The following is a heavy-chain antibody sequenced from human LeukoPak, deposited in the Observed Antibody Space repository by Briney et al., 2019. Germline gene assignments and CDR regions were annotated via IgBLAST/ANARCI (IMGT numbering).Heavy chain of an antibody. CDR3: ARDSSGYYSDAFDI. CDR2: IYYSGST. D-gene: IGHD3-22*01. V-gene: IGHV4-59*01. CDR1: GGSISSCY. Sequence: PSETLSLTCTVSGGSISSCYWSWLRQPPGKGLEWIGYIYYSGSTNYNPSLKSRVTISVDTSKNQFSLKLSSVAAADTAVYYCARDSSGYYSDAFDIWGQGTMVTVSS. J-gene: IGHJ3*02.